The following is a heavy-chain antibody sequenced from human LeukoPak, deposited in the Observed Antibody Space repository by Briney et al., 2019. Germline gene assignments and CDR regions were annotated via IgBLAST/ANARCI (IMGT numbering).Heavy chain of an antibody. CDR1: GFTISNYW. J-gene: IGHJ4*02. CDR3: ARDPFDY. Sequence: GGSLRLSCAVSGFTISNYWMSWVRRAPGKGLEWVANIKQDGSGEFYVDSVKGRFTISRDSAKNSLFLQMNSLREDDTAVYYCARDPFDYWGQGTLVTVSS. V-gene: IGHV3-7*01. CDR2: IKQDGSGE.